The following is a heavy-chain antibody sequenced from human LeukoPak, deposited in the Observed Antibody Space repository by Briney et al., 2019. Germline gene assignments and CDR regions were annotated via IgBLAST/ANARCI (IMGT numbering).Heavy chain of an antibody. CDR3: AKDLIGRWLVHEDWFDP. D-gene: IGHD6-19*01. Sequence: PGGSLRLSCAASGFTFSSYGMHWVRQAPGKGLEWVAVISYDGSNKYYADSVKGRFTISRDNSKNTLYLQMNSLRAEDTAVYYCAKDLIGRWLVHEDWFDPWGQGTLVTVSS. V-gene: IGHV3-30*18. CDR2: ISYDGSNK. CDR1: GFTFSSYG. J-gene: IGHJ5*02.